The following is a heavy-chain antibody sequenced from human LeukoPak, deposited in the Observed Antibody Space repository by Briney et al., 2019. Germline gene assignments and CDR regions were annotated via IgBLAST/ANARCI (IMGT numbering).Heavy chain of an antibody. CDR2: ISGGGGGT. J-gene: IGHJ4*02. CDR3: AKEVGSSGYYYVPFDY. CDR1: GFTFSSYA. V-gene: IGHV3-23*01. Sequence: LTGGSLRLSCAASGFTFSSYAMSWVRQAPGKGLEWVSAISGGGGGTYYADSVKGRFTISRDDSKNTLYLQMNSLRAEDTAVYYCAKEVGSSGYYYVPFDYWGQGTLVTVSS. D-gene: IGHD3-22*01.